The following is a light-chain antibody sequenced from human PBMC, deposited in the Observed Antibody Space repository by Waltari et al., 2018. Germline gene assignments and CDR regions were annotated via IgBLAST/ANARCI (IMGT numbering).Light chain of an antibody. CDR3: QVRDSSSDYRV. CDR2: DNR. J-gene: IGLJ3*02. CDR1: DIGRKR. V-gene: IGLV3-21*02. Sequence: SYVLTQAPSGSVAPGQAARITSEGEDIGRKRVHWYQQKPGHAPLLVVYDNRVRPSGIPDRFSGSNSGNMATLTISGVEAGDEADYYCQVRDSSSDYRVFGGGTKLTVL.